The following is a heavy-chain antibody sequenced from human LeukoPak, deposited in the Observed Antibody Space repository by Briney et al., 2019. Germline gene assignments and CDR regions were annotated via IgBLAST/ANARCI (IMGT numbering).Heavy chain of an antibody. D-gene: IGHD6-19*01. J-gene: IGHJ4*02. CDR1: GYTFTSYY. CDR2: INPSGGST. V-gene: IGHV1-46*01. Sequence: ASVKVSCKASGYTFTSYYMHWVRQAPGQGLEWMGKINPSGGSTSYAQKFQGRVTMTRDTSTSTVYMELSSLRSEDTAVYYCARGGDSSGWSQAYYFDYWGQGTLVTVSS. CDR3: ARGGDSSGWSQAYYFDY.